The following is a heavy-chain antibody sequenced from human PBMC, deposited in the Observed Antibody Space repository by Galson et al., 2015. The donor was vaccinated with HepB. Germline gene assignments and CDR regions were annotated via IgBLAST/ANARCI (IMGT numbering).Heavy chain of an antibody. J-gene: IGHJ3*02. D-gene: IGHD1-26*01. Sequence: SLRLSCAASGFTFSSYAMSWVRQAPGKGLEWVSAISGSGGSTYYADSVKGRFTISRDNSKNTLYLQMNSLRAEDTAVYYCAKDRAPFGSYPDAFDIWGQGTMVTVSS. CDR2: ISGSGGST. CDR3: AKDRAPFGSYPDAFDI. CDR1: GFTFSSYA. V-gene: IGHV3-23*01.